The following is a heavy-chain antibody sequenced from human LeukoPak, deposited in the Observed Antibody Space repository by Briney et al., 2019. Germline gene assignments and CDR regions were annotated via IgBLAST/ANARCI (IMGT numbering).Heavy chain of an antibody. D-gene: IGHD2-15*01. J-gene: IGHJ4*02. CDR2: INPNSGGT. CDR1: GYTFTGYY. V-gene: IGHV1-2*02. Sequence: ASVKVSCKASGYTFTGYYMHWVRQAPGQGLEWMGWINPNSGGTNYAQKFQGRVTMTRDTSISTAYMELSRLRSDDTAVYYCARDIVVVVAGYYFDYWGQGTLVTVSS. CDR3: ARDIVVVVAGYYFDY.